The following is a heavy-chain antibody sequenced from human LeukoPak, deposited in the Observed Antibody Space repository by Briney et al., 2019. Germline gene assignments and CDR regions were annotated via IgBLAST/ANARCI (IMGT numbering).Heavy chain of an antibody. CDR3: ARDRQGYYFDY. CDR1: GGSISSYY. Sequence: PSETLSLTCTVSGGSISSYYWSWIRQPPGKGLEWLGYIYYSGSTNYIPSLKSRVTISVDTSKNQFSLKLSSVTAADTAVYYCARDRQGYYFDYWGQGTLVTVSS. J-gene: IGHJ4*02. CDR2: IYYSGST. V-gene: IGHV4-59*01.